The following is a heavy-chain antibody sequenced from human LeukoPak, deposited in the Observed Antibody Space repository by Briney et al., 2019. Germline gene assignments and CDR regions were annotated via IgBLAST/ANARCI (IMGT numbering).Heavy chain of an antibody. CDR2: IYYSGST. CDR1: GVSISSSNSY. D-gene: IGHD3-10*01. J-gene: IGHJ4*02. CDR3: ARGVGLLWFGELFYYFDY. V-gene: IGHV4-61*05. Sequence: SETLSLTCTVSGVSISSSNSYWGWIRQPPGKGLEWIGYIYYSGSTNYNPSLKSRVTISVDTSKNQFSLKLSSVTAADTAVYYCARGVGLLWFGELFYYFDYWGQGTLVTVSS.